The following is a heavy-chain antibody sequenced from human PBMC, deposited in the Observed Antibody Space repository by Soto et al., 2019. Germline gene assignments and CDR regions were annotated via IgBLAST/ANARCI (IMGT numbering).Heavy chain of an antibody. D-gene: IGHD3-10*01. CDR3: ARDMGGEFLIGSGMDV. CDR2: IYYSGET. Sequence: QVQLQESGPGLVKPSETLSLTCTVSGDSISRYSWSWIRLSPGKGLEWIGYIYYSGETNYNPSVKSRVTISVDRTKNQVSRKLSSVTAADTAVYYCARDMGGEFLIGSGMDVWGQGTTVTVSS. V-gene: IGHV4-59*01. J-gene: IGHJ6*02. CDR1: GDSISRYS.